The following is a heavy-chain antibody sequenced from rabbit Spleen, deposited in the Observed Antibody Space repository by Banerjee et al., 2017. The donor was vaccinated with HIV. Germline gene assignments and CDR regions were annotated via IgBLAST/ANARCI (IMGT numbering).Heavy chain of an antibody. CDR2: INAVTGKA. CDR3: VREVAAKFNL. CDR1: GFSFSNKAV. V-gene: IGHV1S45*01. J-gene: IGHJ4*01. Sequence: QEQLVESGGGLVKPEGSLKLSCTASGFSFSNKAVMCWVRQAPGKGLEWIACINAVTGKAVYASWAKGRFTFSKTSSTTVTLQMTSLTAADTATYLCVREVAAKFNLWGQGTLVTVS. D-gene: IGHD4-1*01.